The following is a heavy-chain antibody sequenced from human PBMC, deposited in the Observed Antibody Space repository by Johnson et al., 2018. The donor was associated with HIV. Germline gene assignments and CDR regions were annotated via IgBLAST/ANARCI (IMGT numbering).Heavy chain of an antibody. CDR3: AKDIITMIVPSGGAFDI. V-gene: IGHV3-9*01. CDR2: INWNGGST. D-gene: IGHD3-22*01. Sequence: VQLVESGGGLAPPGRSLRLSCAASGFPFDDYAMHWVRPAPGEGLEWVSGINWNGGSTGYAVSVKGRFTISRDNAKNSLYLQMNSLRAEDTALYYCAKDIITMIVPSGGAFDIWGQGTMVTVSS. J-gene: IGHJ3*02. CDR1: GFPFDDYA.